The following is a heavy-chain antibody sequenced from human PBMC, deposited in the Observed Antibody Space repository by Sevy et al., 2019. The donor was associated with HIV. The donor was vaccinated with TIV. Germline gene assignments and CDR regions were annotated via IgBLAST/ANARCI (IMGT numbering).Heavy chain of an antibody. Sequence: GGSLRLSCAASGFTFSTYSINWVRQAPGKGLEWVSSISSHNSYIYYADSLKGRFTISRDNAKNSLYLQMNSLRAEDTAVYYCARDRGNWNNDAFDIWGQGTMVTVSS. V-gene: IGHV3-21*01. J-gene: IGHJ3*02. CDR3: ARDRGNWNNDAFDI. D-gene: IGHD1-20*01. CDR2: ISSHNSYI. CDR1: GFTFSTYS.